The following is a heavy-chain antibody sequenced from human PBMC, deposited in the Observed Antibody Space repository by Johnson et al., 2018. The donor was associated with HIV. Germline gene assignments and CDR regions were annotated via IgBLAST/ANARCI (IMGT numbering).Heavy chain of an antibody. CDR2: ISSSGSTI. CDR3: AKDRITDYCSSTSCYGGDAFDI. CDR1: GFTFSDYY. D-gene: IGHD2-2*01. Sequence: QVQLVESGGGLVKPGGSLRLSCAASGFTFSDYYMSWIRQAPGKGLEWVSYISSSGSTIYYADSVKGRFTISRDNAKNTLYLQMNSLRAEDTAVYYCAKDRITDYCSSTSCYGGDAFDIWGQGTMVTVSS. V-gene: IGHV3-11*01. J-gene: IGHJ3*02.